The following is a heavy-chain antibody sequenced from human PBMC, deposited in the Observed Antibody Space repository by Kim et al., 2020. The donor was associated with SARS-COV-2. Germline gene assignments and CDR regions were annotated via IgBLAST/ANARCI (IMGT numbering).Heavy chain of an antibody. V-gene: IGHV3-74*01. J-gene: IGHJ3*01. D-gene: IGHD3-10*01. CDR2: INKDGSGT. Sequence: GGSLRLSCAASGFIFSDHWMHWVRQTPGRGLVWVSRINKDGSGTDYADSVKGRFTISRDNAKNTLYLEMKNLRVEDTSVYYCARPWFGDLHLFRAWGQGT. CDR3: ARPWFGDLHLFRA. CDR1: GFIFSDHW.